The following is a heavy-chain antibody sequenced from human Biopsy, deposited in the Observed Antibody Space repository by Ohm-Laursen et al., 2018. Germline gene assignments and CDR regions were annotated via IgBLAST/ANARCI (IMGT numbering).Heavy chain of an antibody. Sequence: SLRLSCTASGFTFSTYGMHWVRLAPGKGLEWVAVISYDQITKHYADSVRGRFTISRDNSKNTLYLQVNSLRAEDTAVYYCAKDLSVYYYYGTDVWGQGTTVTVSS. J-gene: IGHJ6*02. CDR2: ISYDQITK. D-gene: IGHD5/OR15-5a*01. CDR1: GFTFSTYG. V-gene: IGHV3-30*18. CDR3: AKDLSVYYYYGTDV.